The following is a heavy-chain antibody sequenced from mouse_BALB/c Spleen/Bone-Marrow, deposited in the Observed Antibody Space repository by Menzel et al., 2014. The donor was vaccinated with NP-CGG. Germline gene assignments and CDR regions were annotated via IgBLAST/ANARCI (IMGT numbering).Heavy chain of an antibody. J-gene: IGHJ2*01. Sequence: EVMLVESGGDLVKPGGSLKLSCVASGFTFSSYGMSWVRQTPDKRLEWVATISSGGSYTYYPDSVKGRFTISRDNAKNTLYPQMSSLKSEDTAMYYCGRNYYGSSYYFDYWGQGTTLTVSS. CDR1: GFTFSSYG. D-gene: IGHD1-1*01. CDR2: ISSGGSYT. CDR3: GRNYYGSSYYFDY. V-gene: IGHV5-6*01.